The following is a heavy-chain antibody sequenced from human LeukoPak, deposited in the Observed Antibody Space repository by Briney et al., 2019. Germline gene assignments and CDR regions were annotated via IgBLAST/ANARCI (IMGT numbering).Heavy chain of an antibody. Sequence: SQTLSLTCTVSGGSISSGDYYWSWIRQPPGKGLEWIGYIYYSGSTYYNPSLKSRVTISVDTSKNQFSLKLSSVTAADTAVYYCASPRGYSYGLFPYYYYYMDVWGKGTTVTVSS. CDR2: IYYSGST. CDR3: ASPRGYSYGLFPYYYYYMDV. D-gene: IGHD5-18*01. J-gene: IGHJ6*03. V-gene: IGHV4-30-4*01. CDR1: GGSISSGDYY.